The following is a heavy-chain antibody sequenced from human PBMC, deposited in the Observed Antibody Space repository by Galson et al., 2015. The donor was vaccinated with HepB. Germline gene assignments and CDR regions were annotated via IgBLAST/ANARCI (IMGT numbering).Heavy chain of an antibody. Sequence: SLRLSCAASGFTFRDYYMSWIRQTPGKGLEWLSYISSSSGTYTNYADSVKGRFTISRDNGKNSLYLQMNSLRDEDTAIYYCATTNWKGGFDPWGQGTLVTVSS. J-gene: IGHJ5*02. CDR3: ATTNWKGGFDP. V-gene: IGHV3-11*06. CDR2: ISSSSGTYT. CDR1: GFTFRDYY. D-gene: IGHD1-1*01.